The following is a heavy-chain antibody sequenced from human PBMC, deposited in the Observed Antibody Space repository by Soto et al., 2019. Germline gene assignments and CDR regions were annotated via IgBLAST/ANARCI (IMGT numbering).Heavy chain of an antibody. J-gene: IGHJ6*02. Sequence: GGSLRLSCAASGFTFSSYWMHWVRQAPGKGLVWVSRINSDGSSTSYADSVKGRFTISRDNAKNTLYLQMNSLRAEDTAVYYCARVSDEFGGVTYYYGMDVWGQGTTVTVSS. D-gene: IGHD3-3*01. V-gene: IGHV3-74*01. CDR3: ARVSDEFGGVTYYYGMDV. CDR2: INSDGSST. CDR1: GFTFSSYW.